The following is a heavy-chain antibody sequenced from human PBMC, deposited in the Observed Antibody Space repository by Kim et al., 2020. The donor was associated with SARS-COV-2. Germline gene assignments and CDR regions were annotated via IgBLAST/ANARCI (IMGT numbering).Heavy chain of an antibody. CDR3: ASHTTNWYNFAY. Sequence: SETLSLTCTVSGGSISSYYWSWIRQPPGKELEWVGYIYYIGATKSNPSLKSRVTISVDTSKNQFSLRLSSVPAADTAMITFASHTTNWYNFAYWAQGTLV. CDR1: GGSISSYY. V-gene: IGHV4-59*13. D-gene: IGHD1-1*01. CDR2: IYYIGAT. J-gene: IGHJ4*02.